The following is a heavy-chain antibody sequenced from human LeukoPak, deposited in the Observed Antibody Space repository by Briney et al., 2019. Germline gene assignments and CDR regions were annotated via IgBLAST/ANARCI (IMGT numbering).Heavy chain of an antibody. D-gene: IGHD2-15*01. CDR1: GFTVSSNY. J-gene: IGHJ6*02. Sequence: GGSLRLSCAASGFTVSSNYMSWVRQAPGKGLEWVSVSGGRTYYADSVKGRFTISRGNSKNTLYLQMNSLRVEDTAVYYCARGYCSGGSCYVYYYYGMDVWGQGTTVTVSS. CDR3: ARGYCSGGSCYVYYYYGMDV. CDR2: SGGRT. V-gene: IGHV3-66*01.